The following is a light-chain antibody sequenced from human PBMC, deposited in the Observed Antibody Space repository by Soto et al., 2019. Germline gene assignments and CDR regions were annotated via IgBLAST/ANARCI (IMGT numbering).Light chain of an antibody. CDR3: SSYTSISTLI. J-gene: IGLJ2*01. CDR1: SSDVGGYNY. Sequence: QSVLTQPASVSGSPGQSITISCTGTSSDVGGYNYVSWYLQYPGKAPKLMIYDVSNRPSGVSNRFSGSKSGNTASLTISGLQAEDEADYYCSSYTSISTLIFGGGTKLTVL. V-gene: IGLV2-14*01. CDR2: DVS.